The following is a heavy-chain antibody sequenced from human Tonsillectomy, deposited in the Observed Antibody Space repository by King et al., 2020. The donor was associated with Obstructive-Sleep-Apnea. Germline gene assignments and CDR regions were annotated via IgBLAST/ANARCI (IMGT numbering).Heavy chain of an antibody. CDR1: GFTFSIYG. CDR3: AQGGSGNYLYYFDY. Sequence: VQLVESGGGLVQPGGSLRLSCAGSGFTFSIYGMNWVRQVPGKGLGWVSGISGSGGSTNYPDSVKGRFTSSRDYSKNMLYLKMNSRRAEDTAVCYCAQGGSGNYLYYFDYWGRGTLVTVSS. J-gene: IGHJ4*02. V-gene: IGHV3-23*04. CDR2: ISGSGGST. D-gene: IGHD1-26*01.